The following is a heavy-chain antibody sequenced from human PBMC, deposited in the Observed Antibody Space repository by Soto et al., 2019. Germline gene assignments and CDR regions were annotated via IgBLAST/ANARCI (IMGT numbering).Heavy chain of an antibody. J-gene: IGHJ5*02. CDR1: GYTFSSYA. CDR3: ASVDTAMVYLRFDP. D-gene: IGHD5-18*01. CDR2: ISGSGGST. V-gene: IGHV3-23*01. Sequence: PGGSLRLSCAASGYTFSSYAMSWVRQAPGKGLEWVSAISGSGGSTYYADSVKGRFTISRDNAKNSLYLQMNSLRAEDTAVYYCASVDTAMVYLRFDPWGQGTLVTVSS.